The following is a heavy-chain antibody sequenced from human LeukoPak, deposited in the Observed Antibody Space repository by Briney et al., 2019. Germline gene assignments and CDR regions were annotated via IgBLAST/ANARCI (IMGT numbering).Heavy chain of an antibody. V-gene: IGHV1-18*01. J-gene: IGHJ4*02. CDR2: ISAYNGNT. Sequence: GASVKVSCKASGYTFTSYGISWVRQAPGQGLEWMGWISAYNGNTNYAQKLQGRVTMTTDTSTSTAYMELRSLRSDDTAVYYCARDRGARDKVFAYGEMATITGDYWGQGTLVTVSS. D-gene: IGHD5-24*01. CDR3: ARDRGARDKVFAYGEMATITGDY. CDR1: GYTFTSYG.